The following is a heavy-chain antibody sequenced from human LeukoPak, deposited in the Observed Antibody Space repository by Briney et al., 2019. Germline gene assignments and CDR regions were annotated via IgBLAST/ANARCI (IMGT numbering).Heavy chain of an antibody. Sequence: ASVNVSCKASGYTFTAYYMHWVRQAPGQGLEWMGWINPSSGGTNYAQKFKGWVTLTRDTSINTTYMELSRLASDVTAVYLCARGTPGSYLGYWGQGTLVTVSP. CDR3: ARGTPGSYLGY. CDR1: GYTFTAYY. D-gene: IGHD3-16*02. J-gene: IGHJ4*02. V-gene: IGHV1-2*04. CDR2: INPSSGGT.